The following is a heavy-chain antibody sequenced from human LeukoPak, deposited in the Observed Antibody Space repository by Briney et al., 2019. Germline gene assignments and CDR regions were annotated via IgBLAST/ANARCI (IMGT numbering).Heavy chain of an antibody. CDR2: SYHSGST. J-gene: IGHJ6*03. CDR1: GYSISSGYY. D-gene: IGHD6-6*01. V-gene: IGHV4-38-2*02. CDR3: ARGCWGIAARPNYYYYYYMDV. Sequence: SETVSLTCTVSGYSISSGYYWGWIRQPPGKGLEWIGSSYHSGSTYYNPSLKSRVTISVDTSKNQFSLKLSSVTAADTAVYYCARGCWGIAARPNYYYYYYMDVWGKGTTVTVSS.